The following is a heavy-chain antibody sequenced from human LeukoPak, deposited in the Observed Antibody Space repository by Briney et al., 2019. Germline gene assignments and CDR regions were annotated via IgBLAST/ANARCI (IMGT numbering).Heavy chain of an antibody. Sequence: PSETLSLTCTVSGGSISSSSYYWGWTRQPPGKGLEWIGSIYYSGSTYYNPSLKSRVTISVDTSKNQFSLKLSSVTAADTAVYYCARVGYYYDSSAPPESYWFDPWGQGTLVTVSS. CDR3: ARVGYYYDSSAPPESYWFDP. CDR2: IYYSGST. CDR1: GGSISSSSYY. J-gene: IGHJ5*02. V-gene: IGHV4-39*07. D-gene: IGHD3-22*01.